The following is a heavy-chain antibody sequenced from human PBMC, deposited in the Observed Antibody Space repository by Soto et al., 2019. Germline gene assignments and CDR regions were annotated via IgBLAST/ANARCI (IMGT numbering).Heavy chain of an antibody. CDR3: ARQDPYYDMVTGYYSYVGAFDI. Sequence: GASVKVSCKASGYTFTSYYMHWVRQAPGQGLEWMGIINPSGGSTSYAQKFQGRVTMTRDTSTSTVYMELSSLRSGDTAVYYCARQDPYYDMVTGYYSYVGAFDIWGQGTMVNVSS. CDR1: GYTFTSYY. J-gene: IGHJ3*02. D-gene: IGHD3-9*01. V-gene: IGHV1-46*03. CDR2: INPSGGST.